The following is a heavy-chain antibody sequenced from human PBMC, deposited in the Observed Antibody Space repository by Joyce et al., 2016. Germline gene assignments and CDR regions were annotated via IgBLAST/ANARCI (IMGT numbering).Heavy chain of an antibody. J-gene: IGHJ4*02. CDR1: GWSFSDYY. Sequence: QVQLQQCGAGLLKPSETLSLTCAVYGWSFSDYYWSWTRQSPGKGLQWIGEINDSGTTNYSPSLKSRLTISLDTSKNRFSLNLNSVTAADTAVYYCHAAVGNWGRDYWGQGTLVTVSS. V-gene: IGHV4-34*02. D-gene: IGHD3-16*01. CDR3: HAAVGNWGRDY. CDR2: INDSGTT.